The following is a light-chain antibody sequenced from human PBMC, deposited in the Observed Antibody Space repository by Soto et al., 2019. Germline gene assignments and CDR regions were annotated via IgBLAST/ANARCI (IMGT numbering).Light chain of an antibody. CDR1: TSDVGNYDL. V-gene: IGLV2-23*02. CDR2: EVS. CDR3: SSYAASSPFYV. J-gene: IGLJ1*01. Sequence: QSVLTQPASVSGSPGQSITISCTGTTSDVGNYDLVSWYQQHPGKAPRLMIYEVSKRPSGVSNRFSGSKSGNTASLTISGLQAEDEADYYCSSYAASSPFYVFGTGTKVT.